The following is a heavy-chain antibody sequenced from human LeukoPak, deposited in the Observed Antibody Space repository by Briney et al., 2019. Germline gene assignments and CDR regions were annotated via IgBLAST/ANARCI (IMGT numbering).Heavy chain of an antibody. Sequence: GRSLRLSCAASGFTVSSNYMNWVRQPPGKGLEWVSGIYSGRSTYYADSVKGRFTISRDNAKNSLYLQMNSLRAEDTAVYYCARDLMGIAYRGAFYYWGQGTLVTVSS. J-gene: IGHJ4*02. V-gene: IGHV3-53*01. CDR3: ARDLMGIAYRGAFYY. CDR1: GFTVSSNY. D-gene: IGHD6-13*01. CDR2: IYSGRST.